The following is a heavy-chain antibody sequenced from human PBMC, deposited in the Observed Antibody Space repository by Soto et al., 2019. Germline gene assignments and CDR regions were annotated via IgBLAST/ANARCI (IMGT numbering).Heavy chain of an antibody. Sequence: GGSLRLSCAASGFTFSSYAMHWVRQAPGKGLEWVAVISYDGSNKYYADSVKGRFTISRDNSKNTLYLQMNSLRAEDTAVYYCARDLSAMIVGGDAFDIWGQGTMVTVSS. D-gene: IGHD3-22*01. CDR1: GFTFSSYA. J-gene: IGHJ3*02. V-gene: IGHV3-30-3*01. CDR3: ARDLSAMIVGGDAFDI. CDR2: ISYDGSNK.